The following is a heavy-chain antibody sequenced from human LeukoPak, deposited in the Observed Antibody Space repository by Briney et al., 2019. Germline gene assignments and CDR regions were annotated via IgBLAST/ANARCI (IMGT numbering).Heavy chain of an antibody. CDR2: IYPRDSDT. D-gene: IGHD6-25*01. CDR3: ARLLAAPYYINF. J-gene: IGHJ4*02. V-gene: IGHV5-51*01. Sequence: PGESLKISCKGSGYQFTNYWIAWVRPMPGQGLEWLGIIYPRDSDTRYSPSFQGQVSISVDTSIDTAYLQWSSVKASDTAMYYCARLLAAPYYINFWGQGTLVTVSS. CDR1: GYQFTNYW.